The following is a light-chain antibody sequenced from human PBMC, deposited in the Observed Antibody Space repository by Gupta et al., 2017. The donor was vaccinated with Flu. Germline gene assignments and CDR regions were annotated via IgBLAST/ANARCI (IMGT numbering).Light chain of an antibody. J-gene: IGLJ3*02. Sequence: QSVLTQPPSASGTPGQRVSISFSGSSSNIGINTVNWYKPLPGTAPILLIYGNNQRPSGVPDRFSGSKSGTSAFLAISGLQSEDEADYYCAAWDDSLNGWVFGGGTKLTVL. CDR2: GNN. V-gene: IGLV1-44*01. CDR1: SSNIGINT. CDR3: AAWDDSLNGWV.